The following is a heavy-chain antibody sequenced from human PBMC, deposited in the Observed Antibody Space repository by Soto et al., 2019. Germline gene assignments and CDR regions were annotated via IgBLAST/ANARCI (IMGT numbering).Heavy chain of an antibody. D-gene: IGHD6-19*01. CDR1: GFVFSNAW. CDR3: STGYSTGWYVGH. Sequence: PGGSLRLSCTASGFVFSNAWMNWVRRGPGKGLEWVGHVKTKSDGWATDYAAPVKGRFTMSRDDSKNTVYFEMSGLKAEDTGIYYCSTGYSTGWYVGHWGQGTLVTVSS. J-gene: IGHJ5*02. V-gene: IGHV3-15*07. CDR2: VKTKSDGWAT.